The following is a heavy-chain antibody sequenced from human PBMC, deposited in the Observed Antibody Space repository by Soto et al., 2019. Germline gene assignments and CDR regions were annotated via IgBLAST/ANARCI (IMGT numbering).Heavy chain of an antibody. D-gene: IGHD4-4*01. J-gene: IGHJ4*02. V-gene: IGHV4-39*01. Sequence: PSETLSLTCTASGGSISSSSYYWGWIRQPPGKGLEWIGSIYYSGSTYYNPSLKSRVTISVDTSKNQFSLKLSSVTAADTAVYYCARTTGRHLDYWGQGIQVTVSS. CDR3: ARTTGRHLDY. CDR1: GGSISSSSYY. CDR2: IYYSGST.